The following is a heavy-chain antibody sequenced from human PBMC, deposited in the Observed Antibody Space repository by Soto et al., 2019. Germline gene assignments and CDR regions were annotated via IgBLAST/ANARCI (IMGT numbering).Heavy chain of an antibody. Sequence: EVQLLESGGGFIHPGGSLRLSCAASGFSFSSFAMNWVRQAPGKGLELVSIISGSADSTFYADSVKGRFTISRDNSKSTLYPQINSLRAEDTAVYYCAKTRGAMIYAISVYGMDVWGQGTTVTVSS. CDR1: GFSFSSFA. J-gene: IGHJ6*02. D-gene: IGHD2-8*01. V-gene: IGHV3-23*01. CDR3: AKTRGAMIYAISVYGMDV. CDR2: ISGSADST.